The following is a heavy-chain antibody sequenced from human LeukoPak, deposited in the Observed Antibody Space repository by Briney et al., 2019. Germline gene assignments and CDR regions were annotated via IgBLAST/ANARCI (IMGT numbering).Heavy chain of an antibody. CDR2: IYSGGST. J-gene: IGHJ6*02. CDR1: GFTFSTYW. Sequence: PGGSLRLSCAASGFTFSTYWMHWVRQAPGKGLEWVSVIYSGGSTYYADSVKGRFTISRDNSKNTLYLQMNSLRAEDTAVYYCARDVGVPGYYFGMDVWGQGTTVTVSS. V-gene: IGHV3-66*01. D-gene: IGHD2-2*01. CDR3: ARDVGVPGYYFGMDV.